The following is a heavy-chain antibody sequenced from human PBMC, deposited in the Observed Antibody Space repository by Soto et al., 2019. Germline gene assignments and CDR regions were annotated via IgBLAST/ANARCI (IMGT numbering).Heavy chain of an antibody. CDR3: AKVVTLIAVAGNFDY. CDR2: SSGSGGST. CDR1: GFTFSSYA. V-gene: IGHV3-23*01. J-gene: IGHJ4*02. D-gene: IGHD6-19*01. Sequence: EVQLLESGGGLVQPGGSLRLSCAASGFTFSSYAMIWVRQAPGKGLEWVSASSGSGGSTYYADSVKGRFTISRDNSKNTLYLQMNSQRAEDTAVYYCAKVVTLIAVAGNFDYWGQGTLVTVSS.